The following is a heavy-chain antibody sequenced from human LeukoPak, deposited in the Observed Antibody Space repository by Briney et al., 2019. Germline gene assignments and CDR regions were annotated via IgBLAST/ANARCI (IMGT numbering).Heavy chain of an antibody. CDR3: ASKGRGYYDSSGYIDY. Sequence: GGSLRLSCAASGFTFSSFWMSWVRQAPGKGLEWVANIKQDGSEKYYVVSVKGRFTISRDNAKNSLYLQMNSLRAEDTAVYYCASKGRGYYDSSGYIDYWGQGTLVTVSS. CDR1: GFTFSSFW. J-gene: IGHJ4*02. CDR2: IKQDGSEK. D-gene: IGHD3-22*01. V-gene: IGHV3-7*01.